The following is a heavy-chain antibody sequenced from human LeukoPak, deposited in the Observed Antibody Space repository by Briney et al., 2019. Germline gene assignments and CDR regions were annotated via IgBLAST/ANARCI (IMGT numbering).Heavy chain of an antibody. V-gene: IGHV3-30*03. CDR2: ISYDGSNK. CDR1: GFTFSSYG. D-gene: IGHD6-19*01. Sequence: GGSLRLSCAASGFTFSSYGMHWVRQAPGKGLEWVAVISYDGSNKYYADSVKGRFTISRDNSKNTLYLQMNNLRADDTAVYYCARLAGPRPGTYYFDFWGQGVQATVSS. CDR3: ARLAGPRPGTYYFDF. J-gene: IGHJ4*02.